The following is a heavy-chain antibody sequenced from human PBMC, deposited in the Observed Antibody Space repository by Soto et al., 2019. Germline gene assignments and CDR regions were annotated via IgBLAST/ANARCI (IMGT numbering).Heavy chain of an antibody. Sequence: ASVKVSCKASRYTCTGYYMHWVLQAPGQGLEWMGWINPNSGGTNYAQKLQGRVTMTRDTSISTAYMALSRLRSDDTAVYYCASGPVGATTYFDYWGQGTPVTVSS. CDR1: RYTCTGYY. D-gene: IGHD1-26*01. V-gene: IGHV1-2*02. J-gene: IGHJ4*02. CDR2: INPNSGGT. CDR3: ASGPVGATTYFDY.